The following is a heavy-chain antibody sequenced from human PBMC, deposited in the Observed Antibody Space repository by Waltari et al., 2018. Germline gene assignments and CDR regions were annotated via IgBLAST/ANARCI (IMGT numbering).Heavy chain of an antibody. J-gene: IGHJ4*02. Sequence: EVQLVESGGGLVQPGGSLRLSCAASGFTFSSYSMNWVRQAPGKGLEWVSYISSSSSTIYYADSVKGRFTISRDNAKNSLYLQMNSLRAEDTAVYYCAREHPRLTGTTRGGYWGQGTLVTVSS. CDR1: GFTFSSYS. D-gene: IGHD1-7*01. CDR3: AREHPRLTGTTRGGY. V-gene: IGHV3-48*04. CDR2: ISSSSSTI.